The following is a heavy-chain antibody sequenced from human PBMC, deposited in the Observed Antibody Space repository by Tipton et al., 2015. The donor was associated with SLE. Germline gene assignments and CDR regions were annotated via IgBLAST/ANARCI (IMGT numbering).Heavy chain of an antibody. Sequence: TLSLTCTVSGGSISSGGYYWSWIRQPAGKGLEWIGHIYTSGSTNYNPSLKSRVTISVDTSKNQFSLKLSSVTAADTAVYYCARDRGYCGGDCYSDAFDIWGQGTMVTVSS. CDR3: ARDRGYCGGDCYSDAFDI. V-gene: IGHV4-61*09. CDR1: GGSISSGGYY. J-gene: IGHJ3*02. CDR2: IYTSGST. D-gene: IGHD2-21*01.